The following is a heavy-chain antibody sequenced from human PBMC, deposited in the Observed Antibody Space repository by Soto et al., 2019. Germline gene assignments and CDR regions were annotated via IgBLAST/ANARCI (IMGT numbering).Heavy chain of an antibody. D-gene: IGHD6-6*01. V-gene: IGHV4-30-4*01. CDR2: IYYSGRT. J-gene: IGHJ4*02. CDR1: GGSIDNYEYY. CDR3: ARDRSNSPDYFDF. Sequence: SETLSLTCTVSGGSIDNYEYYWTWIRQPPGKGLEWVGYIYYSGRTNYNPSLNSRLTISLDTSKNQFSLRLTSVSAADTAMYYCARDRSNSPDYFDFWGQGTLVTVYS.